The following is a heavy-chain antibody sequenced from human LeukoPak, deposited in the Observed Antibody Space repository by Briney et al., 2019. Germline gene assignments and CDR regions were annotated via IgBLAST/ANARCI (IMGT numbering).Heavy chain of an antibody. D-gene: IGHD1-26*01. CDR2: ISSTGNPR. Sequence: GGSLRLSCTASGLTFSDYSMNWVRQAPGKGLEWVSYISSTGNPRHYAESVEGRFTISRDNAKNSLYLQMDSLRAEDTAVYYCARDNGYGSYHLGLDYWGQGTLVTVSS. CDR1: GLTFSDYS. V-gene: IGHV3-48*01. CDR3: ARDNGYGSYHLGLDY. J-gene: IGHJ4*02.